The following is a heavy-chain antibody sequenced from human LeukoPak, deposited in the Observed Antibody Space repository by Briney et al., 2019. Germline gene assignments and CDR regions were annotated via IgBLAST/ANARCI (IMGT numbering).Heavy chain of an antibody. D-gene: IGHD3-10*01. Sequence: SETLSLTCTVSGGSISSYYWSWIRQPPGKGLEWIGEINHSGSTNYNPSLKSRVTISVDASKNQFSLKLSSVTAADTAVYYCARERRITMVRGVITARGYYYYMDVWGKGTTVTVSS. CDR3: ARERRITMVRGVITARGYYYYMDV. V-gene: IGHV4-34*01. CDR2: INHSGST. CDR1: GGSISSYY. J-gene: IGHJ6*03.